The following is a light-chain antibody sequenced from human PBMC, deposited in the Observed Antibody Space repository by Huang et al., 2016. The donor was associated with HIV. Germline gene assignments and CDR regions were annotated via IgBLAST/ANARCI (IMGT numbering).Light chain of an antibody. Sequence: IVMTQSPVILSVSPGERATLSCRASQNVHTNVAWYQQRPGQAPRLLMSGASTRATGVPARFTGGGSGTYFTLPITSLQSEDFAIYYCQQYDVWPPRHTFGQGTKLEIK. CDR3: QQYDVWPPRHT. V-gene: IGKV3-15*01. J-gene: IGKJ2*01. CDR2: GAS. CDR1: QNVHTN.